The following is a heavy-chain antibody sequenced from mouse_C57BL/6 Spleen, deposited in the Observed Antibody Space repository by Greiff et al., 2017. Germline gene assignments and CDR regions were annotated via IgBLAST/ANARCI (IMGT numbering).Heavy chain of an antibody. CDR3: ARHPNYYGSSYVDWYFDV. V-gene: IGHV5-12*01. J-gene: IGHJ1*03. D-gene: IGHD1-1*01. Sequence: DVKLVESGEGLVQPGGSLKLSCAASGFTFSDYYMYWVRQTPEKRLEWVAYISNGGGSTYYPDTVKGRFTISRDNAKNTLYLQMSRLKSEDTAMYYCARHPNYYGSSYVDWYFDVWGTGTTVTVSS. CDR2: ISNGGGST. CDR1: GFTFSDYY.